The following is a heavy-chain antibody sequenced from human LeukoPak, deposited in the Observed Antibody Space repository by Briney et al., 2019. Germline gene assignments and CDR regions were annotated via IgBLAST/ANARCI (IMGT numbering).Heavy chain of an antibody. Sequence: SETLSLTCALYGGSVSGYYGLWVRQAPGKGLEWLGEVGHSGLTNYKPSLKSRLTISLDMSKNQFSLRLTSVTAADTAVYYCARDGGPNNYWFDPWGQGTLVTVSS. J-gene: IGHJ5*02. D-gene: IGHD4-23*01. CDR2: VGHSGLT. CDR1: GGSVSGYY. V-gene: IGHV4-34*01. CDR3: ARDGGPNNYWFDP.